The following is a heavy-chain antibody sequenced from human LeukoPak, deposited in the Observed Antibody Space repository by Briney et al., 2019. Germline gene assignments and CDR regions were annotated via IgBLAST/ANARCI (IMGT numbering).Heavy chain of an antibody. J-gene: IGHJ4*02. Sequence: GGSLRLSCAASGFSFSGYWMSWVRQTPGKGLEWVANIKQDGSVKNSVDSMKGRFTISRDNTKNSLYPEMNSLRDEDTAVYYCARDPLGGLFDYWGQGTLVTVSS. CDR1: GFSFSGYW. CDR3: ARDPLGGLFDY. V-gene: IGHV3-7*01. D-gene: IGHD7-27*01. CDR2: IKQDGSVK.